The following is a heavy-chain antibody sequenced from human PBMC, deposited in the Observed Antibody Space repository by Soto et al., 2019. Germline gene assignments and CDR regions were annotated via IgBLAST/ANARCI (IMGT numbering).Heavy chain of an antibody. V-gene: IGHV1-18*01. Sequence: ASVKVSCKASGYRFASYAIGWVRQAPGQGLEWVGWISAYNGNTRYAQKLQGRVTMTTDTSTSTAYMELRSLKSDDTAVYYCARERVTLVRGPQHWFDPWGQGTLVTVSS. CDR3: ARERVTLVRGPQHWFDP. CDR2: ISAYNGNT. D-gene: IGHD3-10*01. J-gene: IGHJ5*02. CDR1: GYRFASYA.